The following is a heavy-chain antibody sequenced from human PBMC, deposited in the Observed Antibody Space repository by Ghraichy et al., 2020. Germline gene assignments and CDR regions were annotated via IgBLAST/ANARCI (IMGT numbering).Heavy chain of an antibody. CDR1: GYMFSNHW. V-gene: IGHV3-7*03. J-gene: IGHJ4*02. Sequence: GGSLRLSCAASGYMFSNHWMSWVRQAPGKGLEWVANINLDGSRKYYVDSVKGRFSISRDNAENSLFLQMNSVRVDDTAVYYCARDLGYCSGGDCYATLDYWGQGTLVTVSS. D-gene: IGHD2-15*01. CDR3: ARDLGYCSGGDCYATLDY. CDR2: INLDGSRK.